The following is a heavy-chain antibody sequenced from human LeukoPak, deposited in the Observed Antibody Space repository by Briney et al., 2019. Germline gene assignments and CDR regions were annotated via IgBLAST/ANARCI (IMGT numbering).Heavy chain of an antibody. CDR1: YYSISSGYH. CDR3: ARRAGAYSHPYDY. CDR2: ISHNGST. D-gene: IGHD4/OR15-4a*01. Sequence: SETLSLTCTVSYYSISSGYHWGWIRQPPGKGLEWIATISHNGSTYYNPSLKSRVTISVDTSRNQFSLRLTSVTAADTAVYYCARRAGAYSHPYDYWGQGTLVTVSS. J-gene: IGHJ4*02. V-gene: IGHV4-38-2*02.